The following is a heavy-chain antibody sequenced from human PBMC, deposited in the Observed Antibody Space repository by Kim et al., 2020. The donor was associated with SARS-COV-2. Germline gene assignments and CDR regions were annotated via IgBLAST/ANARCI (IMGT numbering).Heavy chain of an antibody. CDR2: INHSGST. CDR3: ARATGRGYYPYYYYYGMDV. D-gene: IGHD3-3*01. V-gene: IGHV4-34*01. J-gene: IGHJ6*02. CDR1: GGSFSGYY. Sequence: SETLSLTCAVYGGSFSGYYWSWIRQPPGKGLEWIGEINHSGSTNYNPSLKSRVTISVDTSKNQFSLKLSSVTAADTAVYYCARATGRGYYPYYYYYGMDVWGQGTTVTVSS.